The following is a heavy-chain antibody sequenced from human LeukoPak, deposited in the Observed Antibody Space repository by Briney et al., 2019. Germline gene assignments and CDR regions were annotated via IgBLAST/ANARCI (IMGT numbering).Heavy chain of an antibody. CDR1: GFTVSSNY. CDR2: IYSGGST. CDR3: ARDTYGSGSYSDY. J-gene: IGHJ4*02. V-gene: IGHV3-66*01. D-gene: IGHD3-10*01. Sequence: GGSLRLSCAASGFTVSSNYMSWVRQAPGKGLEWVSVIYSGGSTYYADSVKGRFTISRDNSKNTLYLQMNSQRAEDTAVYYCARDTYGSGSYSDYWGQGTLVTVSS.